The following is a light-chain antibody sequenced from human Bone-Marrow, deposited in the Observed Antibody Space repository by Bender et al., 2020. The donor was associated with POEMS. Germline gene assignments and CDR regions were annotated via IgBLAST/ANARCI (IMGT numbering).Light chain of an antibody. CDR1: DIGSKS. CDR2: DDS. V-gene: IGLV3-21*02. J-gene: IGLJ2*01. CDR3: QVWDSSTDHHV. Sequence: SYVLTQPPSVSVVPGQTARITCGGDDIGSKSVHWYQHQPVQSPLLVVYDDSDRPSGIPERFSGSNSGNTATLTISRVEAGDEADYYCQVWDSSTDHHVFGGGTKLTVL.